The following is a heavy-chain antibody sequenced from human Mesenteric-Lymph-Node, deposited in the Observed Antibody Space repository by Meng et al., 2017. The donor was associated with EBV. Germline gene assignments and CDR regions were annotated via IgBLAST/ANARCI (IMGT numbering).Heavy chain of an antibody. CDR2: IYCNDDK. D-gene: IGHD3-10*01. Sequence: PSVAQPQQALTMHSSFSVSSHITTGRSVVTIRQAPRKTLEWPALIYCNDDKRHTPSLESRLTITKDTSEHQVVLTMTNRDPVDTATYYCAHRKESQPGWYGELPVFDFWGQGTLVTVSS. CDR3: AHRKESQPGWYGELPVFDF. J-gene: IGHJ4*02. V-gene: IGHV2-5*01. CDR1: VSSHITTGRS.